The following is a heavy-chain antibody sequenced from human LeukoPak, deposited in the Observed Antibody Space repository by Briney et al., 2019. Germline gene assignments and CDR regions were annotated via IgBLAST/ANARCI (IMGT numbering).Heavy chain of an antibody. CDR1: GGSISSGFYY. CDR2: IYYSGST. CDR3: ARDRGSIAAPRRYMDV. Sequence: SETLSLTCTVSGGSISSGFYYWSWIRQPPGKGLKWIGYIYYSGSTNYNPSLKSRVTISVDTSKNQFSLKLSSVTAADTAVYYCARDRGSIAAPRRYMDVWGKGTTVTVSS. V-gene: IGHV4-61*01. J-gene: IGHJ6*03. D-gene: IGHD6-6*01.